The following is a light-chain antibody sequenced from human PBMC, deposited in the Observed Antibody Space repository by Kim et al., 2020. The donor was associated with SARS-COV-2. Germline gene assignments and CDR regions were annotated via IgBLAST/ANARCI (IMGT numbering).Light chain of an antibody. CDR1: QSISGW. CDR3: QQYNSYPWT. J-gene: IGKJ1*01. V-gene: IGKV1-5*03. CDR2: KAS. Sequence: ASVGDRVTITRRASQSISGWLAWYQQKPGKAPKLLIYKASSLESGVPSRFSGSGSGTEFTLTVSSLQPDDFATYYCQQYNSYPWTFGQGTKVDIK.